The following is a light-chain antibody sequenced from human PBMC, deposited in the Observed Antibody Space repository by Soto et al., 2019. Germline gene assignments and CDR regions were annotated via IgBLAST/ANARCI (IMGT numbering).Light chain of an antibody. V-gene: IGLV2-23*01. CDR2: EGS. Sequence: QSVLTQPASVSGSPGQSITISCTGTSSDVGSYNLVSWYQQRPGKAPKLMIYEGSKRPSGVSNRFPGSKSGNTASLTISGLQAEDEADYYCCSYAGSSTYYVFGTG. J-gene: IGLJ1*01. CDR1: SSDVGSYNL. CDR3: CSYAGSSTYYV.